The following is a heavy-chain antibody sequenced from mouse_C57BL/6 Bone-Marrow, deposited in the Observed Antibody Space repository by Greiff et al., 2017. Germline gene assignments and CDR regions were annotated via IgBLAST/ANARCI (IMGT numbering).Heavy chain of an antibody. Sequence: EVQLQQSGPELVKPGASVTMSCKASGYTFTDYDMHWVKQSHGKSLEWIGYINPNNGGTSSTQKFQGKVTLTVNKSSSTAYMKLRSLTSEDSAVYNCARKGKTAWFAYWGQGTLVTVSA. D-gene: IGHD4-1*01. V-gene: IGHV1-22*01. J-gene: IGHJ3*01. CDR2: INPNNGGT. CDR3: ARKGKTAWFAY. CDR1: GYTFTDYD.